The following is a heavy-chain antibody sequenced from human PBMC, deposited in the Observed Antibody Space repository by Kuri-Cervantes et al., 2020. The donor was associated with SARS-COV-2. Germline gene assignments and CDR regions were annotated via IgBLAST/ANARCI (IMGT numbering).Heavy chain of an antibody. J-gene: IGHJ4*02. CDR1: GYNFITHG. Sequence: ASVKVSCKASGYNFITHGINWVRQATGQGLEWMGWMNPNSGNAGYAQKFQGRVTITRNTSISIAYMELSSLRSEDTAVYYCARAGYYCSSTSCPSLPDYWGQGTLVTVSS. CDR3: ARAGYYCSSTSCPSLPDY. CDR2: MNPNSGNA. D-gene: IGHD2-2*01. V-gene: IGHV1-8*03.